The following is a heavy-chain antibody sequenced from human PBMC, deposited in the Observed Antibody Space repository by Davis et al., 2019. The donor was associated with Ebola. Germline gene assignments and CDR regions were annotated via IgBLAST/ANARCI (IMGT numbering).Heavy chain of an antibody. Sequence: GESLKLSCATSGFIFSSFWMSWVRQAPEKGLEWVANIKQDGSEKYFVDSVEGRFTISRDNAKNSLYLQMNSLRAEDTAVYYCARGRFYCSSTNCYWFDHWGQGTLVTVSS. V-gene: IGHV3-7*01. CDR1: GFIFSSFW. J-gene: IGHJ5*02. CDR3: ARGRFYCSSTNCYWFDH. D-gene: IGHD2-2*01. CDR2: IKQDGSEK.